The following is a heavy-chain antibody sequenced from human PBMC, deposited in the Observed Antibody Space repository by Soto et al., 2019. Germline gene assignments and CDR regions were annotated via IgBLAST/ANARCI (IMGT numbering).Heavy chain of an antibody. Sequence: PGGSLRPSCSASGFTFSSYAMHWLRQAPGKGLEYVSAISSNGGSTYYADSVKGRFTISRDNSKNTLYLQMNSLRAEDTAVYYCAKGEWLQSAFDIWGQGTMVTVSS. D-gene: IGHD5-12*01. CDR2: ISSNGGST. CDR1: GFTFSSYA. V-gene: IGHV3-64*04. J-gene: IGHJ3*02. CDR3: AKGEWLQSAFDI.